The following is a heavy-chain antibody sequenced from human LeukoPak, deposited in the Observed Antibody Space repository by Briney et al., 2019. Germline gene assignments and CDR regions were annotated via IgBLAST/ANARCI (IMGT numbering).Heavy chain of an antibody. D-gene: IGHD3-22*01. CDR1: GGTFNSYA. CDR3: ARDRHPGYYDSSGYYYYYGMDV. Sequence: GSSVKVSCKASGGTFNSYAISWVRQAPGQGLEWMGRIIPILGIANYAQKFQGRVTITADESTSTAYMELSSLRSEDTAVYYCARDRHPGYYDSSGYYYYYGMDVWGQGTTVTVSS. J-gene: IGHJ6*02. V-gene: IGHV1-69*04. CDR2: IIPILGIA.